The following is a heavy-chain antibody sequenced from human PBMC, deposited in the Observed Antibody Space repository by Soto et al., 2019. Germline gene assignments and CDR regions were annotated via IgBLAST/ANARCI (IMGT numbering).Heavy chain of an antibody. J-gene: IGHJ4*02. V-gene: IGHV1-46*01. CDR2: INPSGGST. CDR3: AVSLPGGGMDYRSGSFDY. CDR1: GYTFTSYY. D-gene: IGHD3-3*01. Sequence: QVQLVQSGAEVKKPGASVKVSCKASGYTFTSYYMHWVRQAPGQGLEWMGIINPSGGSTSYAQKFRGRVDRTGETATSTVYMELSSVGSEDKAVDYCAVSLPGGGMDYRSGSFDYGGQGTMVTVSS.